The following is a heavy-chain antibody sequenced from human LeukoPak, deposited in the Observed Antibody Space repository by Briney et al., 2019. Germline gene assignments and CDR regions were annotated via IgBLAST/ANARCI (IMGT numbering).Heavy chain of an antibody. Sequence: GRSLRLSCAASGFTFSSYAMHWVRQAPGKGLEWVAVISYDGSNKYYADPVKGRFTISRDNSRNTVYLQINSLRAEDTAVYYCGKTTVGYSSGQKPAWPVDYWGQGTLVTVSS. CDR2: ISYDGSNK. V-gene: IGHV3-30*04. CDR1: GFTFSSYA. D-gene: IGHD5-18*01. CDR3: GKTTVGYSSGQKPAWPVDY. J-gene: IGHJ4*02.